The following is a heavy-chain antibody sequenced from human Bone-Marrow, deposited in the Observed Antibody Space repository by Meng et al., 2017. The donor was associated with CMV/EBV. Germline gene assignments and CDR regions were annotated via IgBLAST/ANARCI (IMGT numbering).Heavy chain of an antibody. Sequence: SETLSLTCAVYGGSFSGYYWSWIRQPPGKGLEWIGEINHSGSTNYNPSLKSRVTISVDTSKNQFSLKLSSVTAADTAVYYCARGVGYCSSTSCSRGWFDPWGQGNLVNFAS. CDR2: INHSGST. CDR1: GGSFSGYY. D-gene: IGHD2-2*01. J-gene: IGHJ5*02. V-gene: IGHV4-34*01. CDR3: ARGVGYCSSTSCSRGWFDP.